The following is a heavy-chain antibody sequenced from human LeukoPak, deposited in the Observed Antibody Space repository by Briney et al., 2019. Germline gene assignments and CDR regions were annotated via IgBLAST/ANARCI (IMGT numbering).Heavy chain of an antibody. Sequence: PSETLSLTCTVSGGSISSYYWSWIRQPAGKGLKWIGRIYTSGSTNYNPYRKSRVTMSVDTSKNQFSLKLSSVTAADTAVYYCAREIEVDTAIDTFDYWGQGTLVTVSS. CDR2: IYTSGST. D-gene: IGHD5-18*01. J-gene: IGHJ4*02. CDR1: GGSISSYY. V-gene: IGHV4-4*07. CDR3: AREIEVDTAIDTFDY.